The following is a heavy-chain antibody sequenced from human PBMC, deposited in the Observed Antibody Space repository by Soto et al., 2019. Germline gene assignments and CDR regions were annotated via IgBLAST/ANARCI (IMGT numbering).Heavy chain of an antibody. D-gene: IGHD3-3*01. V-gene: IGHV1-3*04. Sequence: ASVKVSCKASGYTFAAYGIHWVRQAPGQRLEWMGWINTGNGHTKYSQKFQGRVTITRDTSARTAYMELNSLRSEDTAVYYCASRGYDFWSGLDPWGQGTLVTVSS. CDR1: GYTFAAYG. J-gene: IGHJ5*02. CDR3: ASRGYDFWSGLDP. CDR2: INTGNGHT.